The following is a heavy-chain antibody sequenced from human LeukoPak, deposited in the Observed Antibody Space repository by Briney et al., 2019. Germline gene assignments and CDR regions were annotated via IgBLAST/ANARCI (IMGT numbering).Heavy chain of an antibody. CDR2: INHSGST. D-gene: IGHD2-15*01. CDR3: ARAEAAFDAFDI. CDR1: GGSFSGYY. Sequence: SETLSLTCAVYGGSFSGYYWSWIRQPPGKGLEWIGEINHSGSTNYNPSLKSRVTISVDTSKNQFSLKLNSVTAADTAVYYCARAEAAFDAFDIWGQGTMVTVSS. J-gene: IGHJ3*02. V-gene: IGHV4-34*01.